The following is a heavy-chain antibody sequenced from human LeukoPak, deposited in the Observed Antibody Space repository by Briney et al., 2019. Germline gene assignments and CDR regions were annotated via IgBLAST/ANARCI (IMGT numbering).Heavy chain of an antibody. CDR3: TSDFSGYDYSGDY. Sequence: GSLKPSGAARGFTFSNDCLSGVGHVPGKGLKWVGRIESKTDGGTTDYAAPVKGRFTISRDDSKNTLYLQMNSLKTEDTAVYYCTSDFSGYDYSGDYWGQGTLVTGSS. J-gene: IGHJ4*02. CDR2: IESKTDGGTT. D-gene: IGHD5-12*01. V-gene: IGHV3-15*04. CDR1: GFTFSNDC.